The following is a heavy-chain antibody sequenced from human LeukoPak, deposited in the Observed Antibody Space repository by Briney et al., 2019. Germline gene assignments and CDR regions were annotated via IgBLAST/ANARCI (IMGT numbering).Heavy chain of an antibody. Sequence: GGSLRLSCAASGFTFSSFSMNWVRQAPGKGLEWVSYISSTSSTIYYADSVKGRFTISRDNSKNTLYLQMKSLRAEDTAVYYCAKGGGYEAQYYYYYLDVWGKGTTVTISS. J-gene: IGHJ6*03. D-gene: IGHD5-12*01. CDR3: AKGGGYEAQYYYYYLDV. CDR1: GFTFSSFS. CDR2: ISSTSSTI. V-gene: IGHV3-48*01.